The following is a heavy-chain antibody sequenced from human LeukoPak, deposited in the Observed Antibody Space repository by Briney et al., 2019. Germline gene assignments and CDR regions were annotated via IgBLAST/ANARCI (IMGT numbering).Heavy chain of an antibody. D-gene: IGHD6-19*01. CDR1: GYTFTSYY. CDR2: INPSGGST. J-gene: IGHJ4*02. CDR3: AREPMGIAVAGSGYFDY. Sequence: ASVKVSCKASGYTFTSYYMHWVRQAPGQGLEWMGIINPSGGSTSYAQKFQGGVTMTRDTSTSTVYMELSSLRSEDTAAYYCAREPMGIAVAGSGYFDYWGQGTLVTVSS. V-gene: IGHV1-46*01.